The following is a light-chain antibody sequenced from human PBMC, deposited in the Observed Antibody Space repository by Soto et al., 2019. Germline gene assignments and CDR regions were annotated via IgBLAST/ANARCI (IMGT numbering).Light chain of an antibody. J-gene: IGLJ2*01. Sequence: NFMLTQPHSVSESPGKTVTIPCTRSSGSIDSNYVQWFQQRPGSAPTTVIYEDNKRPSGVPDRFSGSIDSSSNSASLTISGLKTEDEADYYCQSYDSSNVVFGGGTKVTVL. CDR1: SGSIDSNY. V-gene: IGLV6-57*04. CDR2: EDN. CDR3: QSYDSSNVV.